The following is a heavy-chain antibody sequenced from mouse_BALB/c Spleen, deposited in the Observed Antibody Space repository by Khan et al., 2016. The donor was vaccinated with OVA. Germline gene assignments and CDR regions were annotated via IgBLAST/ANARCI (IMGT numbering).Heavy chain of an antibody. CDR1: GYSFTDYI. CDR3: ARRDYGSSCPGFAY. Sequence: VQLQESGPELVKPGASVKMSCKASGYSFTDYIISWVKQRTGQGLQWIGEIYPGSGSIYYNEKFKGKATLTAAKSSNTAYMQPSSLTSEDSAVYFCARRDYGSSCPGFAYWGQGTLVTVS. D-gene: IGHD1-1*01. V-gene: IGHV1-77*01. J-gene: IGHJ3*01. CDR2: IYPGSGSI.